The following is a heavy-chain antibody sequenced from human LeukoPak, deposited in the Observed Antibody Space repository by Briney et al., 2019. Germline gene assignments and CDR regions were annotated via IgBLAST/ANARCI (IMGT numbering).Heavy chain of an antibody. CDR1: GYRFDINW. J-gene: IGHJ3*02. CDR3: ARRDYGGDPGI. CDR2: IYPGDSDT. D-gene: IGHD4-23*01. V-gene: IGHV5-51*01. Sequence: GESLKISCKGSGYRFDINWIGWVRQMPGKGLEWMGIIYPGDSDTRYSPSFQGQVTISADKSISAAYLQWSSLKASDTAMYYCARRDYGGDPGIWGQGTMVTVSS.